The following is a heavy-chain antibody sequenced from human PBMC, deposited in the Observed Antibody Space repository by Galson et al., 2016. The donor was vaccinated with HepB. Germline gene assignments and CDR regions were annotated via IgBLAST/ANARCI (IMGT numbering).Heavy chain of an antibody. CDR2: IFPVNSDI. J-gene: IGHJ4*02. Sequence: QSGAEVKKPGESLQISCQTSGYNFINLWIGWVRQKPGKGLEWMGAIFPVNSDIKYSPSFQGQVTISADKSSATVYLQYANLRASDTAIYYCVRQGTTVTTPVVYWGQGTLVTVSS. D-gene: IGHD4-17*01. CDR1: GYNFINLW. CDR3: VRQGTTVTTPVVY. V-gene: IGHV5-51*01.